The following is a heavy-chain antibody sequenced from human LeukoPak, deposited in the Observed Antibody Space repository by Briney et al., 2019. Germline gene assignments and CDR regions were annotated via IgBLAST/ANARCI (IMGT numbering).Heavy chain of an antibody. CDR2: INQVASEK. Sequence: PGGSLRLSCAASGFTISFYWMSWVRQAPGKGLEWVANINQVASEKYYVDSVEGRFTISRDNAKKSLYLQMNSLRAEDTAVYYCARETEMANLDYWGQGTLVTVSS. D-gene: IGHD5-24*01. V-gene: IGHV3-7*04. CDR3: ARETEMANLDY. J-gene: IGHJ4*02. CDR1: GFTISFYW.